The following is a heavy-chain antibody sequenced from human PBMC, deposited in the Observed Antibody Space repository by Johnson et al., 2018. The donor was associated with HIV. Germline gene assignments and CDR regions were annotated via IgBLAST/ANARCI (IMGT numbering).Heavy chain of an antibody. V-gene: IGHV3-66*01. CDR3: AKVPRGCAFDI. D-gene: IGHD1-1*01. J-gene: IGHJ3*02. CDR1: GFSVSDNY. Sequence: EQLVESGGGVVQPGGSLRLSCVASGFSVSDNYMSWVRQAPGKGLEWVSIIYSGGSTYYADSVKGRFTISRDNSKNTLCLQMNSLRAEDTAVYHCAKVPRGCAFDIWGQGTMVTVSS. CDR2: IYSGGST.